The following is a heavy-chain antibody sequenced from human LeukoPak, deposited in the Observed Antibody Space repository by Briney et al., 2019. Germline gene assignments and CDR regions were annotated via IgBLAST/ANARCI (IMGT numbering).Heavy chain of an antibody. Sequence: SQTLSLTCTVSGGSISSGGYYWSWIRQHPGKGLERIGYIYYSGSTYYNPSLKSRVTISVDTSKNQFSLKLSSVTAADTAVYYCARLNRYYDILTGWDYYFDYWGQGTLVTVSS. CDR1: GGSISSGGYY. V-gene: IGHV4-31*03. D-gene: IGHD3-9*01. CDR2: IYYSGST. J-gene: IGHJ4*02. CDR3: ARLNRYYDILTGWDYYFDY.